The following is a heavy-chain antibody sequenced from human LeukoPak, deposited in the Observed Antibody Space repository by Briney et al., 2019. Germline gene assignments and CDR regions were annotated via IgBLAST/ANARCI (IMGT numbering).Heavy chain of an antibody. V-gene: IGHV1-69*05. J-gene: IGHJ6*03. Sequence: SVKVSCKASGDTFNNYIITWVRQAPGQGPEWMGGVMALFNTPNYAQKFQGRITIITDASTHTSYMELRSLRSEDTAVYSCARVDRHHFYMDVWGKGTTVTVSS. CDR2: VMALFNTP. CDR1: GDTFNNYI. D-gene: IGHD1-14*01. CDR3: ARVDRHHFYMDV.